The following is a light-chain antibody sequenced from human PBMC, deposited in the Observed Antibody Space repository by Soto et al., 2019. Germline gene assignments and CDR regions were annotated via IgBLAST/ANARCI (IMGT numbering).Light chain of an antibody. CDR1: QSVSSN. Sequence: SPVPVSLLKGERATXSSRASQSVSSNLAWYQQNPGQAPNLLIFGASKRATGIPARFSDSGSGTDFTLTISSLEAEDFAVYYCQQHTGWLLTFGCGTKLDIK. V-gene: IGKV3-11*01. CDR2: GAS. J-gene: IGKJ3*01. CDR3: QQHTGWLLT.